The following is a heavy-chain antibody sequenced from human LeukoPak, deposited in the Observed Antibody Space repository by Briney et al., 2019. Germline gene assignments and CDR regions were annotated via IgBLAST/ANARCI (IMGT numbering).Heavy chain of an antibody. CDR2: FIPIFGTA. V-gene: IGHV1-69*06. Sequence: SVKVSCKASGGTFSSYAISWVRQAPGQGLEWMGGFIPIFGTANYAQKFQGRVTITADKSTSTAYMELSSLRSEDTAVYYCAKVFPGGAFDIWGQGTMVTVSS. CDR3: AKVFPGGAFDI. CDR1: GGTFSSYA. D-gene: IGHD1-14*01. J-gene: IGHJ3*02.